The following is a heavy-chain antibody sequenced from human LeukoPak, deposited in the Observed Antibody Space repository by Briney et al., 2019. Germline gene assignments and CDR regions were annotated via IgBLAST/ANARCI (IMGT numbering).Heavy chain of an antibody. J-gene: IGHJ3*02. CDR2: INHSGST. V-gene: IGHV4-34*01. CDR1: GGSFSGYY. Sequence: PSETLSLTCAVYGGSFSGYYWSWIRQPPGKGLEWIGEINHSGSTNYNPSLKSRVTISVDTSKNQFSLKLSSVTAAGTAVYFCARGRSIGARRGAFDIWGQGTMVSVSS. CDR3: ARGRSIGARRGAFDI. D-gene: IGHD6-6*01.